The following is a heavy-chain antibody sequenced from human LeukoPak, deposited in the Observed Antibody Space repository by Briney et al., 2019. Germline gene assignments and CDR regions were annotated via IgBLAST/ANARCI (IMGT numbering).Heavy chain of an antibody. CDR1: GFSLGTGGMC. D-gene: IGHD4-17*01. V-gene: IGHV2-70*01. CDR3: ARMMYGDFVDYFDY. J-gene: IGHJ4*02. Sequence: SGPALVKPTQTLTLTCTFSGFSLGTGGMCVSWIRQPPGKALEWLALIHWDDNKYYSTSLKTRLTISKDTSKNQVVLTMTNMDPVDTATYYCARMMYGDFVDYFDYWGQGTLVTVSS. CDR2: IHWDDNK.